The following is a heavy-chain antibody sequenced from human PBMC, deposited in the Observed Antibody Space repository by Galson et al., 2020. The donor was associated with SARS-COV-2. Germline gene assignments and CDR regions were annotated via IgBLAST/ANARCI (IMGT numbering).Heavy chain of an antibody. Sequence: SETLSLTCTVSGGSISTYYWSWIRQPAGKGLEWIGRIYTSGSTNYNPSLKSRVTMSVDTSKNQFSLKLSSVTAADTAVYYCARDPLSRGRPGEYEVYYYDVMGVWGQGSTVTVSS. CDR2: IYTSGST. CDR3: ARDPLSRGRPGEYEVYYYDVMGV. V-gene: IGHV4-4*07. D-gene: IGHD4-17*01. J-gene: IGHJ6*02. CDR1: GGSISTYY.